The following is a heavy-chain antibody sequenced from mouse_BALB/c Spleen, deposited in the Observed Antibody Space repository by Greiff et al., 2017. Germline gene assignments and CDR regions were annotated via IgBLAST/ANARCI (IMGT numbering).Heavy chain of an antibody. CDR1: GYTFTDYE. Sequence: QVQLQQSGAELVRPGASVTLSCKASGYTFTDYEMHWVKQTPVQGLEWIGAIDPETGGTAYNQKFKGKATLTADKSSSTAYMELRSLTSEDSAVYYCTRGYGSSYLAYWGQGTLVTVSA. J-gene: IGHJ3*01. V-gene: IGHV1-15*01. CDR2: IDPETGGT. CDR3: TRGYGSSYLAY. D-gene: IGHD1-1*01.